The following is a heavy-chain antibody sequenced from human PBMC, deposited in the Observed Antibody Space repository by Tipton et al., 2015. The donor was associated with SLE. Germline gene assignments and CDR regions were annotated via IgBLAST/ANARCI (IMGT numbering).Heavy chain of an antibody. Sequence: SLRLSCAASGFTFSSYAMSWVRQAPGKGLEWVSVIYSGGSTYYADSVKGRFTISRDNSKNTLHLQMNSLRAEDTAVYYCAKGDYGGNPHFMGYWGQGTLVTVSS. J-gene: IGHJ4*02. CDR2: IYSGGST. V-gene: IGHV3-23*03. CDR1: GFTFSSYA. CDR3: AKGDYGGNPHFMGY. D-gene: IGHD4-23*01.